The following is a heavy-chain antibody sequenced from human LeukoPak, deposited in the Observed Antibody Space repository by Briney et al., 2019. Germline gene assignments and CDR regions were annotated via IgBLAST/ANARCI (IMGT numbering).Heavy chain of an antibody. CDR1: GYTFTSYD. Sequence: ASVKVSCKASGYTFTSYDINWVRQATGQGLEWMGWMNPNSGNTGYAQKFQGRVTMTRNTSISTAYMELSSLRSEDTAVYYCASGRDTAMVQYYFDYWGQGTLVTVSS. J-gene: IGHJ4*02. CDR3: ASGRDTAMVQYYFDY. CDR2: MNPNSGNT. D-gene: IGHD5-18*01. V-gene: IGHV1-8*01.